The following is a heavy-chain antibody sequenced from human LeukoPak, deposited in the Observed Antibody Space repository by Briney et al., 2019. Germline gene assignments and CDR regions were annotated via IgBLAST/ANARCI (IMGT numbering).Heavy chain of an antibody. CDR1: GYSFTSYW. CDR2: IHPGDSDN. J-gene: IGHJ3*01. V-gene: IGHV5-51*01. CDR3: ARRANDAFDL. Sequence: GESLKISCKGSGYSFTSYWIGWVRQMPGKGLEWMGIIHPGDSDNRYSQSFQGQVTISADKSISTAYLQWSSLKASDTAMYYCARRANDAFDLWGQGTMVTVSS.